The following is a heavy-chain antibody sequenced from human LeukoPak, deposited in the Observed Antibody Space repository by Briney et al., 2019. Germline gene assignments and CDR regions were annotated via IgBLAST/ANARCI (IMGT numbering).Heavy chain of an antibody. CDR1: GRSITSSSYY. Sequence: SQTLSLTCNVSGRSITSSSYYWGWLRHPPGKGREWIASIYYSGHTYYNPSLKSRVTLSVDTSKNQFSLKLSSVTAADTAVYYCARHPSGYSSSWSFYWGQGTLVSVSS. J-gene: IGHJ4*02. CDR3: ARHPSGYSSSWSFY. D-gene: IGHD6-13*01. CDR2: IYYSGHT. V-gene: IGHV4-39*01.